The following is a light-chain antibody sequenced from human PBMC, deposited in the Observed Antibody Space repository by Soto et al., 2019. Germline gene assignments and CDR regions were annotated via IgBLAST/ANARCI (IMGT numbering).Light chain of an antibody. CDR2: YDS. V-gene: IGLV3-21*04. Sequence: SYELTQPPSVSVAPGKTARITCGGNNIGSKSVHRYQQKPGQAPVLVIYYDSDRPSGIPERFSGSNSGNTATLTISRVEAGDEADYYCQVWDSSSDRVGFCGGTKVTVL. CDR3: QVWDSSSDRVG. CDR1: NIGSKS. J-gene: IGLJ2*01.